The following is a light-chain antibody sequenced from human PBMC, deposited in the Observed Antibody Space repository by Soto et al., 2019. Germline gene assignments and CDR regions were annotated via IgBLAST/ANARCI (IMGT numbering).Light chain of an antibody. V-gene: IGKV1-9*01. CDR2: AAS. CDR3: QHLHSYPLT. J-gene: IGKJ4*01. CDR1: QGISSY. Sequence: DIQLTQSPSFLSASVGDRVTITCRASQGISSYLAWYQQKPGKAPKLLIFAASTLHSGVPSRFSGSGSGTEFTLTISSLQPEDFATYYCQHLHSYPLTFGGGTEVEMK.